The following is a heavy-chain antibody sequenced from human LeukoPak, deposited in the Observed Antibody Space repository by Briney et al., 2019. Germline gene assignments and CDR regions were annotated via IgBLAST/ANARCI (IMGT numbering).Heavy chain of an antibody. D-gene: IGHD3-16*01. J-gene: IGHJ4*02. V-gene: IGHV4-30-4*01. Sequence: PSETLFLTCTVSGVSITSDEFYWSWIRQPPGKGLEWIGYIFNSESTHYNPSLKSRVTMSGDTSKNQFSLKLNSVTAADTAVYYCARGGPPPFDYWGQGALVTVSS. CDR1: GVSITSDEFY. CDR2: IFNSEST. CDR3: ARGGPPPFDY.